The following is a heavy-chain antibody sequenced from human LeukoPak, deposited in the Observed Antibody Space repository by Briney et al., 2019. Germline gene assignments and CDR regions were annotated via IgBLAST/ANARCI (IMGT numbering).Heavy chain of an antibody. D-gene: IGHD1-14*01. Sequence: GGSLRLSCAASGFTFNNYAMNWVRQAPGKGLQWGSAVSGDGHRTFYADSVKGRFTIFRDNSMNTLSLQMNSLRVEDTAVYYCAKEQDNLLLLSHFDSWGQGILVTVSA. CDR1: GFTFNNYA. CDR2: VSGDGHRT. CDR3: AKEQDNLLLLSHFDS. J-gene: IGHJ4*02. V-gene: IGHV3-23*01.